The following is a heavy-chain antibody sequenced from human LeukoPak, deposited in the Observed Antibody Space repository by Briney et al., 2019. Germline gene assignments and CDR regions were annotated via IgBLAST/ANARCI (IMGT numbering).Heavy chain of an antibody. CDR2: ISSSSSYI. J-gene: IGHJ4*02. V-gene: IGHV3-21*01. CDR1: GFTFSSYS. Sequence: GGSLRLSCAASGFTFSSYSMNWVRQAPGKGLEWVSSISSSSSYIYYADAVKGRFTISRDNAKNSLYLQMNSLRAEDTAVYYCARVGIAVAGTKGFDHWGQGTLVTVSS. D-gene: IGHD6-19*01. CDR3: ARVGIAVAGTKGFDH.